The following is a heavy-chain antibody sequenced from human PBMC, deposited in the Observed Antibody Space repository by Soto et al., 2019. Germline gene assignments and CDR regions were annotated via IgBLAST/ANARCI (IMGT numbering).Heavy chain of an antibody. CDR1: GFTFSGHA. CDR3: ARDGQQEAPYAMDV. CDR2: IWSDGLMK. J-gene: IGHJ6*02. V-gene: IGHV3-33*01. Sequence: QVHLVESGGGVVQPGKSLRVSCAASGFTFSGHAIHWIRQAPGKGLEWVAQIWSDGLMKYYSDSVRGRFTVSRDNYKNTVTLEMDSLRVEDTAVYYCARDGQQEAPYAMDVWGQGTTVTVSS. D-gene: IGHD6-13*01.